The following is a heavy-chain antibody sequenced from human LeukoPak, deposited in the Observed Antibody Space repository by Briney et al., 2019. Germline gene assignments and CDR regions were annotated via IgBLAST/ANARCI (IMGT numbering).Heavy chain of an antibody. CDR1: GGSISSTSNY. V-gene: IGHV4-39*07. Sequence: SETLSLTCTVSGGSISSTSNYWGWIRQPPGKGLEWIGSIFYTGSTYYNPSLKSRIIISVDTSKNQFSLKLTSVTAADTAVYFCATNRAGTYDRPFDIWGQGTMVTVSS. CDR2: IFYTGST. D-gene: IGHD1-26*01. J-gene: IGHJ3*02. CDR3: ATNRAGTYDRPFDI.